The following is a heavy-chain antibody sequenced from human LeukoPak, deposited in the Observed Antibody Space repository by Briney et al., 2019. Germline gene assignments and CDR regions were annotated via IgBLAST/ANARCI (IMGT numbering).Heavy chain of an antibody. J-gene: IGHJ4*02. CDR3: ARRRGDDDYGDYTLDY. V-gene: IGHV4-34*01. D-gene: IGHD4-17*01. Sequence: PSETLSLTCAVYGGSFSGYYWSWIRQPPGKGLEWIGEINHSGSTNYNPSLKSRVTISVDTSKNQFSLKLSSVTAADTAVYYCARRRGDDDYGDYTLDYRGQGTLVTVSS. CDR1: GGSFSGYY. CDR2: INHSGST.